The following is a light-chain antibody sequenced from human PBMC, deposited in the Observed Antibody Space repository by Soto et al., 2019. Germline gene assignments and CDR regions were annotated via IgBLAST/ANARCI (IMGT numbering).Light chain of an antibody. CDR2: GAS. CDR1: QSVRSK. Sequence: EIVMTQSPSTLSVSPGERATLSFRASQSVRSKLAWYQQKPGQAPRLLIYGASSRATGIPDRFSGSGSGTDFTLTISRLEPEDFAVYYCQQYGSSPRTFGQGTKVDNK. V-gene: IGKV3-20*01. J-gene: IGKJ1*01. CDR3: QQYGSSPRT.